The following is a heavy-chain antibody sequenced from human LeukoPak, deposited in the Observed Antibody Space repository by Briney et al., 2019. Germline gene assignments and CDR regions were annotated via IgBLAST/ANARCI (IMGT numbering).Heavy chain of an antibody. CDR2: IRYDGSNK. Sequence: GGSLRLSCAASGFTFSSYGMPWVRQAPGKGLEWVAFIRYDGSNKYYADSVKGRFTISRDNSKNTLYLQMNSLRAEDTAVYYRAKDSFYSGSGSYRNYYGMDVWGQGTTVTVSS. V-gene: IGHV3-30*02. CDR3: AKDSFYSGSGSYRNYYGMDV. J-gene: IGHJ6*02. CDR1: GFTFSSYG. D-gene: IGHD3-10*01.